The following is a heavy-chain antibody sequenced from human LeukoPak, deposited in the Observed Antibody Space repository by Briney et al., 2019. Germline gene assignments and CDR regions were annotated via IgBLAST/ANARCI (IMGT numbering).Heavy chain of an antibody. Sequence: GGSLKISFKGSGYSFTSYWIGWVRPMPGKGVGWMGIIYPGDSDTRYSPSFQGQVTISADKSISTAYLQWSSLKASDTAMYYCARLGGHAFDIWGQGTMVTVSS. CDR2: IYPGDSDT. CDR3: ARLGGHAFDI. J-gene: IGHJ3*02. CDR1: GYSFTSYW. V-gene: IGHV5-51*01.